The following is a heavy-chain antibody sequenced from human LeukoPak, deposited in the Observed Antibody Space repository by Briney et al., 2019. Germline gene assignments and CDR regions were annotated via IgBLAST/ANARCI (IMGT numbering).Heavy chain of an antibody. J-gene: IGHJ6*03. V-gene: IGHV3-15*01. D-gene: IGHD3-10*01. CDR2: IKSKTDGGTT. CDR3: ATVSFWGRLGYGSGSYFNYYYYYMDV. CDR1: GFTFSNAW. Sequence: PGGSLRLSCAASGFTFSNAWMSWVRQAPGKGLEWVGRIKSKTDGGTTDYAAPVKGRFTISRDDSKNTLYLQMNSLKTEDTAVYYCATVSFWGRLGYGSGSYFNYYYYYMDVWGKGTTVTVSS.